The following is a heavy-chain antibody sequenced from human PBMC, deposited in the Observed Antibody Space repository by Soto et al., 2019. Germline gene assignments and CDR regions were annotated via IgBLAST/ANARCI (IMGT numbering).Heavy chain of an antibody. V-gene: IGHV3-23*01. D-gene: IGHD3-10*01. J-gene: IGHJ3*02. CDR2: ISGSGGST. Sequence: EVPLFESGGGLVQPGGSLRLSCAASGVTFSSYAMSWVRQAPGKGLEWVSAISGSGGSTYYADSVKGRFTISRDNSKNTLYLQMNSLRAEDTAVYYCAKLGGGFDAFDIWGQGTMVTVSS. CDR3: AKLGGGFDAFDI. CDR1: GVTFSSYA.